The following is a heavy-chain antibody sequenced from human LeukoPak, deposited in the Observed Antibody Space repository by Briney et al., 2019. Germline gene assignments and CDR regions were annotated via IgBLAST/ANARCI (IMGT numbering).Heavy chain of an antibody. CDR3: AMDSGEYYFDY. J-gene: IGHJ4*02. CDR2: INAGSGNT. CDR1: GYTFTSYA. V-gene: IGHV1-3*01. Sequence: ASVKVSCKASGYTFTSYAMHWVRQAPGQRLEWMGWINAGSGNTKYSQNFQGRVTISRDTSASTAYMELGSLTSEDTAVYYCAMDSGEYYFDYWGQGTLVTVSS. D-gene: IGHD2-15*01.